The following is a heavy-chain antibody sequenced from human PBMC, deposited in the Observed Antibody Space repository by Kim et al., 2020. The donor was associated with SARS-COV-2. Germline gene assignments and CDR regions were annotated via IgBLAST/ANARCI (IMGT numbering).Heavy chain of an antibody. CDR2: IYHTGST. CDR3: ARTNYDSSGYYSSLDS. V-gene: IGHV4-59*01. Sequence: SETLSLTCTVSGGSITGYYWSWIRQSQGKGLVWIGYIYHTGSTDYNPSLRSRVTISVDTSKTHFSLKLTSVTAAATAVSYCARTNYDSSGYYSSLDSWG. D-gene: IGHD3-22*01. J-gene: IGHJ5*01. CDR1: GGSITGYY.